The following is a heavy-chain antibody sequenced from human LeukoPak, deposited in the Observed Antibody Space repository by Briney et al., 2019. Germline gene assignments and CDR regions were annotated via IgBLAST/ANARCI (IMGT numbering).Heavy chain of an antibody. Sequence: GGSLRLSCAASGFTFSSYEMNWVRQAPGKGLEWVSYISSPTSNIHYADSVKGRFTISRDNAKNSLFLQMNSLRVDDTAVYYCAREGREYSYDYWGQGTLVTVSS. CDR1: GFTFSSYE. J-gene: IGHJ4*02. CDR2: ISSPTSNI. CDR3: AREGREYSYDY. V-gene: IGHV3-48*03. D-gene: IGHD5-18*01.